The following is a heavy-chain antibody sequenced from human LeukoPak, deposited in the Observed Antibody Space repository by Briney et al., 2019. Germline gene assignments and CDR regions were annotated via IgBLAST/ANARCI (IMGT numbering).Heavy chain of an antibody. CDR1: GGSISSGSYY. J-gene: IGHJ3*02. Sequence: SETLSLTCTVSGGSISSGSYYWSWIRQPPGKGLEWIGYIYYSGSTNYNPSLKSRVTISVDTSKNQFSLKLSSVTAADTAVYYCASNGGSSWADAFDIWGQGTMVTVSS. V-gene: IGHV4-61*01. CDR2: IYYSGST. CDR3: ASNGGSSWADAFDI. D-gene: IGHD6-13*01.